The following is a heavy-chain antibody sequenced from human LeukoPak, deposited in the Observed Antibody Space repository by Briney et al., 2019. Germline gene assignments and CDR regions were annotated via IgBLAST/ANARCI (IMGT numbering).Heavy chain of an antibody. CDR2: ISYDGSNK. J-gene: IGHJ4*02. CDR3: ARSGGNWGLYYDSSGDFDY. V-gene: IGHV3-30-3*01. CDR1: GFTFSSYA. D-gene: IGHD3-22*01. Sequence: PGRSLRLSCAASGFTFSSYAMHWVRQAPGKGQEWVAVISYDGSNKYYADSVKGRFTISRDNSKNTLYLQMNSLRAEDTAVYYCARSGGNWGLYYDSSGDFDYWGQGTLVTVSS.